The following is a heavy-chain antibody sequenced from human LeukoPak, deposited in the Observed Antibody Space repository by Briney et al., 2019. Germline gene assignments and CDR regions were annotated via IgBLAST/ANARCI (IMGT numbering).Heavy chain of an antibody. Sequence: PGRSLRLSCAVSGFTFSSYVMHWVRQAQGKGLEWVAVISYDGSYKYHADSVKGQFTTSSDNSRNTLYLQMNRLSAEDTAVYYRARGISMVRGVIPSYNWFDPWGQGTLVTVSS. D-gene: IGHD3-10*01. J-gene: IGHJ5*02. CDR2: ISYDGSYK. CDR1: GFTFSSYV. V-gene: IGHV3-30-3*01. CDR3: ARGISMVRGVIPSYNWFDP.